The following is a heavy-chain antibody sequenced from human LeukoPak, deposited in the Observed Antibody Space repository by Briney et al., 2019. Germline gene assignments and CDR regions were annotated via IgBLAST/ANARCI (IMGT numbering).Heavy chain of an antibody. J-gene: IGHJ4*02. V-gene: IGHV3-9*01. D-gene: IGHD2-2*01. CDR3: ARDLMPY. Sequence: GGSLRLSCAASGFTFDDYAMHWVRQAPGKGLEWVSGISWNSGSISYADSVKVRFTISRDNAKNSLYLQMNSLRAEDTAVYYCARDLMPYWGQGTLVTVAS. CDR2: ISWNSGSI. CDR1: GFTFDDYA.